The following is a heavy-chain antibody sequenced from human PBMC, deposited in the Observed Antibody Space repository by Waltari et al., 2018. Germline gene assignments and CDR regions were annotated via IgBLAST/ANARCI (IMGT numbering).Heavy chain of an antibody. CDR3: ARDYYGDYAFDY. Sequence: QVQLVQSGAEVKKPGASVKVSCRTSGYSFTSYGISWVRQAPGQGLEWMGWLSAVNGDINYGQKYQGRVTMTTDTSTSTGYMELRSLTSDDTAVYYCARDYYGDYAFDYWGQGTLVTVSS. J-gene: IGHJ4*02. V-gene: IGHV1-18*01. CDR1: GYSFTSYG. CDR2: LSAVNGDI. D-gene: IGHD4-17*01.